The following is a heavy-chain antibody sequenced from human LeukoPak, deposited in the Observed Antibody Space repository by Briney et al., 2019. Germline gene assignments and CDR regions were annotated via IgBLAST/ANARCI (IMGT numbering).Heavy chain of an antibody. CDR3: ARGTASMHFDY. D-gene: IGHD2-2*01. J-gene: IGHJ4*02. Sequence: SETLSLTCTVSGDSISSGYNYWNWIRQPAGKGLEWIGRIYSSGSTNYKSSPKSRATISVDTSKNQFSLKLSSVTAADTAVYYCARGTASMHFDYWGQGTLVTVSS. CDR1: GDSISSGYNY. CDR2: IYSSGST. V-gene: IGHV4-61*02.